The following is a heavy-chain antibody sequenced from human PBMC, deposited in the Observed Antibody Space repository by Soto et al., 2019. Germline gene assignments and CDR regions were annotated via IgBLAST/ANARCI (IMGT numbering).Heavy chain of an antibody. CDR1: GDSINSDKYY. J-gene: IGHJ4*02. D-gene: IGHD3-9*01. CDR3: ARLEGLATISYYFDF. V-gene: IGHV4-39*01. Sequence: TSETLSLTCSVSGDSINSDKYYWGWIRQPPGKGLEWIGSIYFRGNTYYNPSLQTRVTISLDKSKSQFSLKLNSVTAADSAVYFCARLEGLATISYYFDFSGQAALVTVSS. CDR2: IYFRGNT.